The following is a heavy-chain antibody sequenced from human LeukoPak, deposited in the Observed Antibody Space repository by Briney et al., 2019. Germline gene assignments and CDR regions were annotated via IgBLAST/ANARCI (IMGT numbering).Heavy chain of an antibody. J-gene: IGHJ2*01. CDR1: GESFSGYY. D-gene: IGHD1-26*01. Sequence: PSETLSLTCAVYGESFSGYYWNWIRQPPGKGLEWIGEINHSGSTTNHNPSLKSRVTMSVDTSKNQFSLKLTSVTAADTAVYFCARLGGTYLTYWFFDLWGRGTLVTVPS. CDR3: ARLGGTYLTYWFFDL. V-gene: IGHV4-34*01. CDR2: INHSGSTT.